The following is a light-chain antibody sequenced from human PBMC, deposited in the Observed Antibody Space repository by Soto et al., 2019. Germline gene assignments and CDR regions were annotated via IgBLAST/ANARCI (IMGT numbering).Light chain of an antibody. J-gene: IGLJ2*01. CDR3: GSYTTSITVI. CDR1: SSDVGDHNS. CDR2: AVS. V-gene: IGLV2-14*03. Sequence: QSVLTQPASVSGSPGQSITISCTGTSSDVGDHNSVSWYQQQPGKAPKLMIYAVSNRPSGVSNRLSGSKSGNTASLTISGLQAEDDADYYCGSYTTSITVIFGGGTKLTVL.